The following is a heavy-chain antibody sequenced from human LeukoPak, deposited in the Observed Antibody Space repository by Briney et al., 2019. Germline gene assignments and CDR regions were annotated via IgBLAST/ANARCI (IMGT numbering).Heavy chain of an antibody. V-gene: IGHV3-23*01. Sequence: PGGSLRLSCAASGFTFSRYAMSWVRQAPGKGLEWVCGISSSGESPYYADSVEGRFTISRDNSKNTLYLEINSLRAEDTAVFYCAKKRRDGYNPFDYLGQGTLVTVSP. CDR1: GFTFSRYA. D-gene: IGHD5-24*01. CDR3: AKKRRDGYNPFDY. J-gene: IGHJ4*02. CDR2: ISSSGESP.